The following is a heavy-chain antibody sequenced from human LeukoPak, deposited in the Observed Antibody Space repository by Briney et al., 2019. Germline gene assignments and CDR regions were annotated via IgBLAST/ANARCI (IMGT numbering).Heavy chain of an antibody. J-gene: IGHJ5*02. CDR2: IYSGGDT. V-gene: IGHV3-53*01. CDR1: GVTVSGNY. CDR3: ARDWDDGRAERPA. D-gene: IGHD3-22*01. Sequence: GGSLRLSCAASGVTVSGNYMSWVRQAPGQGLECVAVIYSGGDTYYADSVKGRFTISRDKSKNTLYLQMNSLRVEDTAVYYCARDWDDGRAERPAWGQGTLVTVSS.